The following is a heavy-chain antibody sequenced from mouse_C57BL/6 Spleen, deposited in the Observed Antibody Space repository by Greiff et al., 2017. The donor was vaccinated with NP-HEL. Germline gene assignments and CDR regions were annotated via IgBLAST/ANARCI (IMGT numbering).Heavy chain of an antibody. CDR2: ISYDGSN. Sequence: EVQLQQSGPGLVKPSQSLSLTCSVTGYSITSGYYWNWIRQFPGNKPEWMGYISYDGSNNYNPSLKNRIYITSDTSKNQFFLKLNSVTTEDTATYYCAREGDYYGSSFHFDYWGQGTTLTVSS. V-gene: IGHV3-6*01. CDR1: GYSITSGYY. CDR3: AREGDYYGSSFHFDY. D-gene: IGHD1-1*01. J-gene: IGHJ2*01.